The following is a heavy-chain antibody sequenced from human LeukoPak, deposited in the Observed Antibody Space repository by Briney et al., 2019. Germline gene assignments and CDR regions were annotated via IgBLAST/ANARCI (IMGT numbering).Heavy chain of an antibody. CDR3: ARRTHAKDFDY. CDR1: GGSFSGYY. J-gene: IGHJ4*02. V-gene: IGHV4-34*01. CDR2: INHSGST. Sequence: SETLSLTCAVYGGSFSGYYWSWIRQPPGKGLVWIGEINHSGSTNYNPSLKSRVTISVDTSKNQFSLKLSSVTAADTAVYYCARRTHAKDFDYWGQGTLVTVSS.